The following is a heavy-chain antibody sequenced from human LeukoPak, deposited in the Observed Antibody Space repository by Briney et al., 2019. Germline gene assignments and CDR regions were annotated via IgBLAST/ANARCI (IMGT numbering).Heavy chain of an antibody. J-gene: IGHJ4*02. CDR3: ARVPGFPRGGHFDY. Sequence: ASVKVSCKATGYTFTSYGISWVRQAPGQGLEWMGWINPNSGGTNYAQKFQGRVTMTRDTSISTAYMELSSLRSDDAAVYYCARVPGFPRGGHFDYWGQGTLVTVSS. V-gene: IGHV1-2*02. CDR1: GYTFTSYG. D-gene: IGHD3-10*01. CDR2: INPNSGGT.